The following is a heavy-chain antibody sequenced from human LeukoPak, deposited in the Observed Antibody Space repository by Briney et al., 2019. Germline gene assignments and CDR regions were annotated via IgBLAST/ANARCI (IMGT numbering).Heavy chain of an antibody. CDR2: VNPDGYET. CDR1: GFSPNW. Sequence: GGSLRLSCATSGFSPNWMTWVRQAPGMGLEWVANVNPDGYETYYLDSVKGRFTISRDNVRNSLFLLMNGLRAEDTAVYYCGRWGIEAAIGSWGQGTLVTVSS. D-gene: IGHD2-2*01. CDR3: GRWGIEAAIGS. V-gene: IGHV3-7*01. J-gene: IGHJ4*02.